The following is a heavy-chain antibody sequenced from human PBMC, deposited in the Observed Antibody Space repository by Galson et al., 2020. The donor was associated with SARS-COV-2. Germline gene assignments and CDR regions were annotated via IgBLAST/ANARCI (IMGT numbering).Heavy chain of an antibody. Sequence: GGSLRLSCAASGFTFSSYSMNWVRQAPGKGLEWVSSISSSSSYIYYADSVKGRFTISRDNAKNSLYLQMNSLRAEDTAVYYCARVYYDFWSGYEGELEGYYYYMDVWGKGTTVTVSS. CDR3: ARVYYDFWSGYEGELEGYYYYMDV. J-gene: IGHJ6*03. CDR2: ISSSSSYI. CDR1: GFTFSSYS. D-gene: IGHD3-3*01. V-gene: IGHV3-21*01.